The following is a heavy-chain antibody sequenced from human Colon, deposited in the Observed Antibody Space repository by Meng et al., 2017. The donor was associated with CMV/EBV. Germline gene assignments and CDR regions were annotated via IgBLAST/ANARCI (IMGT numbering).Heavy chain of an antibody. CDR3: ARGVAGGDY. D-gene: IGHD3-10*01. J-gene: IGHJ4*02. V-gene: IGHV3-74*01. CDR2: INSDGSST. Sequence: ESLKISCAASGFTFSSYWMHWVRQAPGKGLVWVSRINSDGSSTSYADSVKGRFTISRDHAKNTLYLQMNSLRAEDTAVYYCARGVAGGDYWGQGTLVTVSS. CDR1: GFTFSSYW.